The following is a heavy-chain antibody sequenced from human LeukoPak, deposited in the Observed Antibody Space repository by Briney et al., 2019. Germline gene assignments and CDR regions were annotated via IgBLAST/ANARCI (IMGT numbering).Heavy chain of an antibody. J-gene: IGHJ3*02. V-gene: IGHV4-34*01. CDR1: GGSFSGYY. CDR3: ARVPYCSGGSCPQGHAFDI. CDR2: INHSGST. D-gene: IGHD2-15*01. Sequence: PSETLSLTCAVYGGSFSGYYWSWIRHPPGKGLEWIGEINHSGSTNYNPSLKSRVTISVDTSKNQFSLKLSSVTAADTAVYYCARVPYCSGGSCPQGHAFDIWGQGTMVTVSS.